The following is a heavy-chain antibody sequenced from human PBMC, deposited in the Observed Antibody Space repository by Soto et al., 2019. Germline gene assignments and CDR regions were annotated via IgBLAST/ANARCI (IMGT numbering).Heavy chain of an antibody. Sequence: QVQLQQWGAGLLKPSETLSLTCAVYGGSFSGYYWSWIRQPPGKGLEWIGEINHSGSTNYNPSLKSRVTISVDTSQNQFSLKLSSVTAADTAVYYCARNRIAAAGYYYYYMDVWGKGTTVTVSS. CDR2: INHSGST. CDR1: GGSFSGYY. CDR3: ARNRIAAAGYYYYYMDV. D-gene: IGHD6-13*01. V-gene: IGHV4-34*01. J-gene: IGHJ6*03.